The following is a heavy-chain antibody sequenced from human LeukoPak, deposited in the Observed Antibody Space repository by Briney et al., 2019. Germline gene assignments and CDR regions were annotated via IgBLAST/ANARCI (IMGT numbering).Heavy chain of an antibody. D-gene: IGHD2-15*01. CDR2: IIPIFGTA. Sequence: GSSVKVSCKASGGTFISYAISWVRQAPGQGLEWMGGIIPIFGTANYAQKFQGRVTITADKSTSTAYMELSSLRSEDTAVYYCARDGHCSGGSCHSVAFDYWGQGTLVTVSS. CDR3: ARDGHCSGGSCHSVAFDY. CDR1: GGTFISYA. J-gene: IGHJ4*02. V-gene: IGHV1-69*06.